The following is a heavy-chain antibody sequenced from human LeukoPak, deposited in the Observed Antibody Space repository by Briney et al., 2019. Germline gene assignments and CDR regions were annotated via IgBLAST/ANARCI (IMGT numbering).Heavy chain of an antibody. D-gene: IGHD3-3*01. CDR3: ARAPHTIFGVVITA. CDR2: ISYDGSNK. CDR1: GFTFSSYA. V-gene: IGHV3-30*04. Sequence: GGSLRLSCAASGFTFSSYAMHWVRQAPGKGLEWVAVISYDGSNKYYADSVKGRFTISRDNSKNTLYLQMNSLRAEDTAVYYCARAPHTIFGVVITAGGQGTLVTVSS. J-gene: IGHJ4*02.